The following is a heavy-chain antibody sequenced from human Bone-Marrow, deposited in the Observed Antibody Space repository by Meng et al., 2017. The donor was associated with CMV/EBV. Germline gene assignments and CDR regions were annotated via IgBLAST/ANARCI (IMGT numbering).Heavy chain of an antibody. Sequence: GGSLRLSCAASGFTFSSYAMHWVRQAPGKGLEWVAVISYDGSNKYYAGSEKGRFTISRDNSKNTLYLQMNSLRAEDTAVYYCARDLYWGQGTLVTVSS. CDR2: ISYDGSNK. V-gene: IGHV3-30-3*01. CDR3: ARDLY. J-gene: IGHJ4*02. CDR1: GFTFSSYA.